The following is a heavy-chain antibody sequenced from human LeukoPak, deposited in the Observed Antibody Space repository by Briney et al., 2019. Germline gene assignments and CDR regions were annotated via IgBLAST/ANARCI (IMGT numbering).Heavy chain of an antibody. CDR2: INHSGST. CDR1: GGSFSGYY. J-gene: IGHJ5*02. Sequence: SGTLSLTCAVYGGSFSGYYWSWIRQPPGKGLEWIGEINHSGSTNYNPSLKSRVTISVDTSKNQFSLKLSSVTAADTAVYYCARGNPFGAYSSLLYNWFDPWGQGTLVTVPS. CDR3: ARGNPFGAYSSLLYNWFDP. V-gene: IGHV4-34*01. D-gene: IGHD6-13*01.